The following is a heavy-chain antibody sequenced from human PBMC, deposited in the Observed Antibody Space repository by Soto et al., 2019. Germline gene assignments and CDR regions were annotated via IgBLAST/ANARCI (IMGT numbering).Heavy chain of an antibody. CDR3: AKGPAIVLVPAAMNYYYGMDV. CDR1: GFTFSSYG. Sequence: GSQRRSCAACGFTFSSYGRHWVRQDTGKGLEWVAVISYDGSNKYYADSVKGRFTISRDNSKNTLYLQMNSLRAEDTAVYYCAKGPAIVLVPAAMNYYYGMDVWGQGTTVTVSS. V-gene: IGHV3-30*18. CDR2: ISYDGSNK. J-gene: IGHJ6*02. D-gene: IGHD2-2*01.